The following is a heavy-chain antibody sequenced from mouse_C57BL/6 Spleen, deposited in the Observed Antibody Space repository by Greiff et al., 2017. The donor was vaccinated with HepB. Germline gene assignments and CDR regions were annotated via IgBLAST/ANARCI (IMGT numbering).Heavy chain of an antibody. CDR3: ARGGDYGNNFDY. J-gene: IGHJ2*01. V-gene: IGHV1-64*01. CDR1: GYTFTSYW. CDR2: IHPNSGST. Sequence: QVHVKQPGAELVKPGASVKLSCKASGYTFTSYWMHWVKQRPGQGLEWIGMIHPNSGSTNYNEKFKSKATLTVDKSSSTAYMQLSSLTSEDSAVYYCARGGDYGNNFDYWGQGTTLTVSS. D-gene: IGHD2-1*01.